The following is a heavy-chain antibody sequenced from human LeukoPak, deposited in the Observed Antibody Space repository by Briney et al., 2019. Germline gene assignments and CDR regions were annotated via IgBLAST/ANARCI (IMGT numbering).Heavy chain of an antibody. CDR1: GGSISSSSYY. CDR2: IYYSGST. CDR3: ARWDYDSFDY. J-gene: IGHJ4*02. D-gene: IGHD3-22*01. Sequence: PSETLSLTCTVSGGSISSSSYYWGWIRQPPGKGLEWIGYIYYSGSTNYNPSLKSRVTISVDTSKNQFSLKLSSVTAADTAVYYCARWDYDSFDYWGQGTLVTVSS. V-gene: IGHV4-61*05.